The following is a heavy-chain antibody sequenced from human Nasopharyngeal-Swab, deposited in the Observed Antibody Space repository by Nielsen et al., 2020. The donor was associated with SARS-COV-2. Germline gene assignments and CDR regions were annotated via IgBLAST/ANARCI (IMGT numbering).Heavy chain of an antibody. Sequence: SETLSLTCTVSGGSISSSSYYWGWIRQPPGKGLEWIGSIYYSGSTYYNPSLKSRVTISVDTSKNQFSLKRSSVTAADTAVYYCASQPSNWFGPWGQGTLVTVSS. V-gene: IGHV4-39*01. CDR1: GGSISSSSYY. CDR2: IYYSGST. J-gene: IGHJ5*02. CDR3: ASQPSNWFGP.